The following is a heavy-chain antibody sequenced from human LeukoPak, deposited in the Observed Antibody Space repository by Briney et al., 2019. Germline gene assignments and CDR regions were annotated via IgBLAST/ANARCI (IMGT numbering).Heavy chain of an antibody. V-gene: IGHV4-39*01. CDR2: IYYSGST. J-gene: IGHJ4*02. CDR3: ARVMTTVTTQDY. D-gene: IGHD4-11*01. CDR1: GGSISSSSHY. Sequence: SETLSLTCTVSGGSISSSSHYWVWIRLPPGKGLEWIGYIYYSGSTCYNPSLKSRVSVSVDTSKNQFSLKLSSVTAADTAVYYCARVMTTVTTQDYWGQGTLVTVSS.